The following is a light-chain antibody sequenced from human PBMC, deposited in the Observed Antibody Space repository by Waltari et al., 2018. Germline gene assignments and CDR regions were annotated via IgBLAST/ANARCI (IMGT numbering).Light chain of an antibody. CDR1: NSNIGSSP. V-gene: IGLV1-44*01. CDR3: ASWDYRLNGIL. CDR2: NDK. Sequence: QSVMTQPPSASGTPGQRVTISCSGSNSNIGSSPVNWYQQLPGAAPKVLIYNDKSRPSGSPDLFSGSKSGPSASLAITGLQSEDEDDYYCASWDYRLNGILFGGGTRLTVL. J-gene: IGLJ2*01.